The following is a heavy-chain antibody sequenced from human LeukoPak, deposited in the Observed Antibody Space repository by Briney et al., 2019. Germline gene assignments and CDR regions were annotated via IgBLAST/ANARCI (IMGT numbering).Heavy chain of an antibody. J-gene: IGHJ5*02. V-gene: IGHV3-30*18. Sequence: PGRSLRLSCAASGFTFSSYGMHWVRQAPGKGLEWVAVMSYDGSNKYYADSVKGRFTISRDNSKNTPYLQMNSLTAEDTAVYYCAKATGTLGAWGQGTLVTVSS. CDR1: GFTFSSYG. CDR3: AKATGTLGA. D-gene: IGHD1-1*01. CDR2: MSYDGSNK.